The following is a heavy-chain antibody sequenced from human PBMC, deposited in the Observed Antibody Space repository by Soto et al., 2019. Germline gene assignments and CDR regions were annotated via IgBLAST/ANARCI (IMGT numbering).Heavy chain of an antibody. CDR3: ARDREYYDFWSGYYTEAPYYYYYGMDV. V-gene: IGHV3-74*01. CDR2: INSDGSST. D-gene: IGHD3-3*01. Sequence: PVGSLRLSCAASGFTFSSYWMHWVRQAPGKGLVWVSRINSDGSSTSYADSVKGRFTISRDNAKNTLYLQMNSLRAEDTAVYYCARDREYYDFWSGYYTEAPYYYYYGMDVWGQGTTVTVSS. CDR1: GFTFSSYW. J-gene: IGHJ6*02.